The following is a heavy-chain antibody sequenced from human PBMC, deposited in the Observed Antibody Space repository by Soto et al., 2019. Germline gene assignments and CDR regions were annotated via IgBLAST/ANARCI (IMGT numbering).Heavy chain of an antibody. CDR2: ISGSGGST. Sequence: PLRVSWTASEFTFSSYARSWVHQNPVKGLEWVSAISGSGGSTYYADSVKGRFTISRDNSKNTLYLQMNSLRAEDTAVYYCAKGLAGRGYYYYMDVWGKGTTVTVSS. J-gene: IGHJ6*03. CDR1: EFTFSSYA. CDR3: AKGLAGRGYYYYMDV. V-gene: IGHV3-23*01. D-gene: IGHD6-19*01.